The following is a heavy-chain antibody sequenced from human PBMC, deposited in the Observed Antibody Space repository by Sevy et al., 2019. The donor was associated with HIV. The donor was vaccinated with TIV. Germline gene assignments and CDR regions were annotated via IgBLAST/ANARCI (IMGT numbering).Heavy chain of an antibody. D-gene: IGHD3-22*01. V-gene: IGHV3-30-3*01. CDR1: GFSFSTHA. J-gene: IGHJ4*02. CDR3: ARDLGYESSGDVPATNY. Sequence: GGSLRLSCVASGFSFSTHAIHWVRQAPGKGLEWVAVISYDGSNKYYADSVKGRFTISRDNSKNTLYLKMNSLRAEDTALYYCARDLGYESSGDVPATNYWGQGTLVTVSS. CDR2: ISYDGSNK.